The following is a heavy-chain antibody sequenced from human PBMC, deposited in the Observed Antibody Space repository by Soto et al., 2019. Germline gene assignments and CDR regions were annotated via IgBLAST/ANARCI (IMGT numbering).Heavy chain of an antibody. CDR3: ASDWNSGYATKFDH. J-gene: IGHJ5*02. D-gene: IGHD5-12*01. CDR2: IYYSGST. CDR1: GGSVSSGSYY. Sequence: PSETLSLTCTVSGGSVSSGSYYWSWIRQPPGKGLEWIGYIYYSGSTNYNPSLKSRVTISVDTSKNQFSLKLSSVTAADTAVYYCASDWNSGYATKFDHWGQGTLVTVSS. V-gene: IGHV4-61*01.